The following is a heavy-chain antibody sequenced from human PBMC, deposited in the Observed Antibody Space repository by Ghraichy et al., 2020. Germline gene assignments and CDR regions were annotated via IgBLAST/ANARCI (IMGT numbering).Heavy chain of an antibody. Sequence: GESLNISCAASGFTFSSYAMSWVRQAPGKGLEWVSAVSGSGGSTRSGDSVRGRFTISRDNSKNTLYLQIHSLRADDTAVYYCEKAGYDRSDRNNWFDSWGQGTLVTVSS. D-gene: IGHD3-22*01. CDR1: GFTFSSYA. CDR3: EKAGYDRSDRNNWFDS. J-gene: IGHJ5*01. V-gene: IGHV3-23*01. CDR2: VSGSGGST.